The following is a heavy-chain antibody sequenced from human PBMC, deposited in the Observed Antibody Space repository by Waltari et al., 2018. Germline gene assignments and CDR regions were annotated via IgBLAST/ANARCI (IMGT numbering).Heavy chain of an antibody. CDR2: IYHSGTT. CDR3: ARGHSTGWYLSH. D-gene: IGHD6-19*01. V-gene: IGHV4-59*01. Sequence: QVQLMESGPGLVRPSETLSLTCNVSGGSITSDYWSWVRQPPGKGLEWVGYIYHSGTTNYNPHLRSRVSRSVDTSKTQFSLKLNYVTAADTAVYYCARGHSTGWYLSHWGRGALVTVSS. J-gene: IGHJ1*01. CDR1: GGSITSDY.